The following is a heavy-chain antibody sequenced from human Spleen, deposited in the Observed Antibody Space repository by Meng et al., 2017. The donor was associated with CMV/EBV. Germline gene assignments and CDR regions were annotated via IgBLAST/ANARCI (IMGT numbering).Heavy chain of an antibody. D-gene: IGHD3-22*01. CDR2: IIPIFGTA. CDR3: ARWSSYYYDSSGYYPLGSVSHYYYGMDV. CDR1: GGTFSSYV. J-gene: IGHJ6*02. V-gene: IGHV1-69*05. Sequence: SVKVSCKAPGGTFSSYVISWVRQAPGQGLEWMGGIIPIFGTANYAQKFQGRVTITTDESTSSAYMELSSLRSEDTAMYYCARWSSYYYDSSGYYPLGSVSHYYYGMDVWGQGTTVTVSS.